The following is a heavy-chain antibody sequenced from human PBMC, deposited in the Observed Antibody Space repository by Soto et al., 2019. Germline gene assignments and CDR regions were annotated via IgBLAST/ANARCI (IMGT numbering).Heavy chain of an antibody. J-gene: IGHJ4*02. CDR1: GFTFSSYG. D-gene: IGHD1-1*01. CDR2: IWYDGSNK. V-gene: IGHV3-33*01. Sequence: PGGSLRLSCAASGFTFSSYGMHWVRQAPGKGLEWVAVIWYDGSNKYYADSVKGRFTISRDNSKNTLYLQMNSLRAEDTAVYYCARDRAVEMPTMSFDYWGQGTQVTVSS. CDR3: ARDRAVEMPTMSFDY.